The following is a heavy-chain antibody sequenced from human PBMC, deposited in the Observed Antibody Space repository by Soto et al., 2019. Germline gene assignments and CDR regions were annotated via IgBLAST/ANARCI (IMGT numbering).Heavy chain of an antibody. CDR2: ISSSSSTI. V-gene: IGHV3-48*02. Sequence: EVPLVESGGGLVQPGGSLRLSCAASGFTFSSHSMNWVRQAPGKGLEWVSYISSSSSTIYSADSVKGRFTISRDNAKNSLYLQMNSLSDEDTAVYYCAREWLQSFDYWGQGTLVTVSS. J-gene: IGHJ4*02. D-gene: IGHD4-4*01. CDR1: GFTFSSHS. CDR3: AREWLQSFDY.